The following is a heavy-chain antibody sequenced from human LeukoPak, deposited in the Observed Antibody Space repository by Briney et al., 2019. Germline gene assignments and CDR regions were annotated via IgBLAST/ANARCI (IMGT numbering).Heavy chain of an antibody. J-gene: IGHJ6*02. V-gene: IGHV3-21*01. CDR1: GFTFSSYS. CDR2: ISSSSSYM. CDR3: AVIVATTQDFSYYYYGMDV. Sequence: PGGSLRLSCAASGFTFSSYSMNWVRQAPGKGLEWVSSISSSSSYMYYADSVKGRFTISRDNAKNSLYLQMNSLRAEDTAVYYCAVIVATTQDFSYYYYGMDVWGQGTTVTVSS. D-gene: IGHD5-12*01.